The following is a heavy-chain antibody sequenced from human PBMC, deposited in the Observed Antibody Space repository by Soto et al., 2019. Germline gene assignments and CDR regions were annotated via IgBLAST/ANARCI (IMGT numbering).Heavy chain of an antibody. D-gene: IGHD3-10*01. CDR1: GYTFTSYG. CDR3: ARVYYYGSGSYSWGWFDP. Sequence: QVQLVQSGAEVKKPGASVKVSCKASGYTFTSYGISWVRQAPGQGLEWMRWISAYNGNTNYAQKLQGRVTMTTDTSTSTRYMVLRSLRSDDTAVYYCARVYYYGSGSYSWGWFDPWGHATQVTVSS. CDR2: ISAYNGNT. J-gene: IGHJ5*02. V-gene: IGHV1-18*01.